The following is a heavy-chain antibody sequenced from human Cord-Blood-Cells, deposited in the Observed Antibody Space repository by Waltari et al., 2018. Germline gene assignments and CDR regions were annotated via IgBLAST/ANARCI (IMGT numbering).Heavy chain of an antibody. J-gene: IGHJ5*02. CDR2: INHSGST. CDR1: GGSFSGYY. D-gene: IGHD7-27*01. V-gene: IGHV4-34*01. CDR3: ARGQDLIGRGSGDREFDP. Sequence: QVQLQQWGAGLLKPSETLFLTCAVYGGSFSGYYWSWIRQPPGKGREWIGKINHSGSTNDTPSLKSRDTVSVDTSKTQVSLKLISVTDADTAVYYGARGQDLIGRGSGDREFDPWGQGSLVTVSS.